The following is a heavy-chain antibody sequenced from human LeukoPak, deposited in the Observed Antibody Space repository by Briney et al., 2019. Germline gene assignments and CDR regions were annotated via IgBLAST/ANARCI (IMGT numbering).Heavy chain of an antibody. CDR3: XXXXXXXXSGWYPLRYFDY. CDR1: GFTFSSYA. J-gene: IGHJ4*02. CDR2: ISGSGGST. D-gene: IGHD6-19*01. Sequence: GGYLRRYCAASGFTFSSYAMSWVRQAPGKGLEWVSAISGSGGSTYYADSVKGRFTISRDNSKNTLYLQMNSLRAEDTAVYYXXXXXXXXXSGWYPLRYFDYWGQGTLVTVSS. V-gene: IGHV3-23*01.